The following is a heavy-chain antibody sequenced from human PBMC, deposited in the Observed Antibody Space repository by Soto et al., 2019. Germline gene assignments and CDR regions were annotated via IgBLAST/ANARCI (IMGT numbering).Heavy chain of an antibody. J-gene: IGHJ2*01. CDR1: GFTFSNYG. V-gene: IGHV3-23*01. D-gene: IGHD3-3*01. CDR3: AKDMDAFWSGYYLRGYFDL. Sequence: EVQLLESGGGLVQPGGSLRLSCVVSGFTFSNYGMNWVRQAPGKGLEWVSGISRSGGDTYYVDSVRGRFTISRDNSENTLYVQMDSLRAEDTAVYYCAKDMDAFWSGYYLRGYFDLWGRGTLVTVS. CDR2: ISRSGGDT.